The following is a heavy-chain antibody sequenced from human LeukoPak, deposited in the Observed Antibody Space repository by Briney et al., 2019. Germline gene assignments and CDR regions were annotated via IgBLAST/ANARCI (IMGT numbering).Heavy chain of an antibody. D-gene: IGHD1-26*01. CDR1: GYTFTRYY. CDR3: ARGGATDFDY. Sequence: ASVKVSCKASGYTFTRYYMHWVRQAPGQELDWMGIINPSGGSTSYAQKFQGRVTMTRDTSTSTVYMELSSLRSEDTAVYYCARGGATDFDYWGQGTLVTVSS. CDR2: INPSGGST. J-gene: IGHJ4*02. V-gene: IGHV1-46*01.